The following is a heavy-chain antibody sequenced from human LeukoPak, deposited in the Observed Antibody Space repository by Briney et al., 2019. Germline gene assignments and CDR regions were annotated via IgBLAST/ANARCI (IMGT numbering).Heavy chain of an antibody. Sequence: GGSLRLSCAASGFTFSTYDLSWVRQTPGQGLEWVSAISDVGHHTYYADSVKGRFTISRDNSKNTLYLQMNSLRAEDTAVYYCARVNYRYYYYGMDVWGQGTTVTVSS. CDR3: ARVNYRYYYYGMDV. CDR1: GFTFSTYD. J-gene: IGHJ6*02. V-gene: IGHV3-23*01. D-gene: IGHD4-11*01. CDR2: ISDVGHHT.